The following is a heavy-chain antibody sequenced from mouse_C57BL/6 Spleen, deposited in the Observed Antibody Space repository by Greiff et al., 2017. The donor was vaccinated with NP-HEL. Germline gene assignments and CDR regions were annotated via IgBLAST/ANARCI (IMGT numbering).Heavy chain of an antibody. Sequence: EVQLQQSGPVLVKPGASVKMSCKASGYTFTDYYMNWVKQSHGKSLEWIGVINPYNGGTSYNQKFKGKATLTVDKSSSTAYMELNSLTSEDSAVYYCARRYYGSSPWYFDVWGTGTTVTVSS. CDR3: ARRYYGSSPWYFDV. CDR1: GYTFTDYY. J-gene: IGHJ1*03. CDR2: INPYNGGT. D-gene: IGHD1-1*01. V-gene: IGHV1-19*01.